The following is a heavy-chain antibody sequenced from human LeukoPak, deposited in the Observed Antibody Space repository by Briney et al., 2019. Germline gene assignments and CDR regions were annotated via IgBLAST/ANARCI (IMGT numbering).Heavy chain of an antibody. D-gene: IGHD6-19*01. CDR1: GFTFGDYA. J-gene: IGHJ4*02. Sequence: PGRSLRLSCTASGFTFGDYAMSWFRQAPGKGLEWVGFIRSKAYGGTIEYAASVKGRFTISRDDSKSLAYLQMNSLKTEDTAMYFCSRDAVAGDYWGQGTLVTVSS. CDR2: IRSKAYGGTI. CDR3: SRDAVAGDY. V-gene: IGHV3-49*03.